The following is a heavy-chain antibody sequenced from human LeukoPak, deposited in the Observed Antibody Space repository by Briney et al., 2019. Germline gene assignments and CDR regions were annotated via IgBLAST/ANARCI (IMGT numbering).Heavy chain of an antibody. Sequence: ASVKVSCKASGYTFTGYYMHWVRQAPGQGLEWMGWINPNSGGTNYAQKFQGRVTMTRDTSISTAYMELSRLRSDDTAVYYCARHKNYGSGRRVDPWGQGTLVTVSS. CDR3: ARHKNYGSGRRVDP. D-gene: IGHD3-10*01. CDR1: GYTFTGYY. J-gene: IGHJ5*02. CDR2: INPNSGGT. V-gene: IGHV1-2*02.